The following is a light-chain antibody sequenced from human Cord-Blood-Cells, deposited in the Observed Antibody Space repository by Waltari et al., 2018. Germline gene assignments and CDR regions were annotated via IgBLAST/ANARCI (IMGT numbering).Light chain of an antibody. Sequence: QSALTQPASLSGSPGQPTTISCTGTSSDVGSYTLVSWYQQHPGKAPKLMIYEGSKRPSGVFDRFSGSKSGNSAALTISGLRAEDEADYYCCSYAGSSTWVFGGGTKLTVL. CDR1: SSDVGSYTL. V-gene: IGLV2-23*01. J-gene: IGLJ3*02. CDR3: CSYAGSSTWV. CDR2: EGS.